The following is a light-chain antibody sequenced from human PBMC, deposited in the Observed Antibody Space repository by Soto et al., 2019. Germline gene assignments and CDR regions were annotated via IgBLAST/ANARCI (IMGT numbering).Light chain of an antibody. J-gene: IGLJ1*01. CDR1: XSXIGAGYD. CDR2: RNT. CDR3: QSCDSSLSAI. Sequence: QSVLTQPPSVSGAPGQMVTIPCTXSXSXIGAGYDVHWYQQLPGTAPKLLIYRNTNRPSGVPDRFSGSKSGTSASLAITGLQAEDEADYYCQSCDSSLSAIFGTGTKLTVL. V-gene: IGLV1-40*01.